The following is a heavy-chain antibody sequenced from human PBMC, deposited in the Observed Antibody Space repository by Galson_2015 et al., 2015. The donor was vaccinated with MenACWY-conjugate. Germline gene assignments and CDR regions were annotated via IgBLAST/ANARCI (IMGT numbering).Heavy chain of an antibody. J-gene: IGHJ3*02. D-gene: IGHD1-26*01. Sequence: SLRLSCAASGLTFGDSPMNWFRQAPGKGLEWVGFIRKKADGGTTEYAASVKGRFTISRDESESSVYLQMNSLQSEDTAVYDCTRRMLGSTDGYDIWGQGTMV. CDR1: GLTFGDSP. CDR3: TRRMLGSTDGYDI. CDR2: IRKKADGGTT. V-gene: IGHV3-49*03.